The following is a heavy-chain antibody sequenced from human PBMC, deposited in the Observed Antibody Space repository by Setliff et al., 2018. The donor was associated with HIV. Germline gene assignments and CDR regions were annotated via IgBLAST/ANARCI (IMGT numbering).Heavy chain of an antibody. CDR3: ARSLQWGCSSTTCYVGY. V-gene: IGHV1-2*02. CDR2: IDPHTGGP. J-gene: IGHJ4*02. Sequence: GASVKVSCKASGYTFTGHYMHWVRQAPGQGLQWMGWIDPHTGGPQYSQKFLGRVTMTRDTSTSTVYMELSSLRSEDTAVYYCARSLQWGCSSTTCYVGYWGQGTLVTVSS. D-gene: IGHD2-2*01. CDR1: GYTFTGHY.